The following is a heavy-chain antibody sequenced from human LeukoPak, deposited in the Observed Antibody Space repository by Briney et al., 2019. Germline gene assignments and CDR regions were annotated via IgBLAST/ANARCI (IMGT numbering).Heavy chain of an antibody. CDR2: ISYDGSNK. CDR3: ARVVRDYYYYGMDV. CDR1: GFTVSSYA. J-gene: IGHJ6*02. Sequence: GGSLRLSCAVSGFTVSSYAMHWVRQAPGKGLEWVAVISYDGSNKYYADSVKGRFTISRDNSKNTLYLQMNSLRAEDTAVYYCARVVRDYYYYGMDVWGQGTTVTVSS. V-gene: IGHV3-30-3*01. D-gene: IGHD1-26*01.